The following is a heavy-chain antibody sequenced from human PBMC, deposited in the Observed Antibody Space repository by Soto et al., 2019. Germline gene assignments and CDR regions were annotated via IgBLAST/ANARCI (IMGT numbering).Heavy chain of an antibody. CDR1: GSSFTSYW. Sequence: PGESLKISCKGSGSSFTSYWITWVRQMPGKGLEWMGRIAPSDSYTTYSPSFQGHVTISVDKSINTAYLRWSSLKASDSATYYCARHGGGSIAMTGSTAMDVCGQGTTVTVYS. J-gene: IGHJ6*01. D-gene: IGHD3-9*01. CDR3: ARHGGGSIAMTGSTAMDV. V-gene: IGHV5-10-1*01. CDR2: IAPSDSYT.